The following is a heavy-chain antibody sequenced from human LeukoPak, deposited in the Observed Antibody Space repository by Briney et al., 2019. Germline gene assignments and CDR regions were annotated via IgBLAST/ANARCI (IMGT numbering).Heavy chain of an antibody. CDR1: GFTFSSYW. CDR2: IKQDGSEK. CDR3: AREISGSYDYFDY. V-gene: IGHV3-7*01. J-gene: IGHJ4*02. Sequence: GGPLRLSCAASGFTFSSYWMSWVRQAPGKGLEWVANIKQDGSEKYYVDSVKGRFTISRDNAKNSLYLQMNSLRAEDTAVHYCAREISGSYDYFDYWGQGTLVTVSS. D-gene: IGHD1-26*01.